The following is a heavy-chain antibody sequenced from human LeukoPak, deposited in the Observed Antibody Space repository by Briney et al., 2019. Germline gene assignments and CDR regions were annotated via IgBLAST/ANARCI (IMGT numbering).Heavy chain of an antibody. CDR1: GFRFSTYG. Sequence: PGGSLRLSCAASGFRFSTYGMHWVRQSPGEGLEWVAVIYYDGNQKYYGDSVKGRFTVSRDISESMLYLQMNSLRAEDTAVYYCAKYRAWYGSGSPDQYYFDYWGQGTLVTVSS. CDR2: IYYDGNQK. V-gene: IGHV3-33*06. CDR3: AKYRAWYGSGSPDQYYFDY. D-gene: IGHD3-10*01. J-gene: IGHJ4*02.